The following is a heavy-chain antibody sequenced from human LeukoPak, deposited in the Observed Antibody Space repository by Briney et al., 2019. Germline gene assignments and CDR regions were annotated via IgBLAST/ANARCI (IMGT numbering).Heavy chain of an antibody. D-gene: IGHD1-26*01. Sequence: SETLSLTCTVSGDSISSSSYYWGWIRQPLGKGLEWIGSIYYSGSTYYNPSLKSRVTISVDTSKNQFSLKLSSVTAADTAVYYCARYPPTQWELLEPIDYWGQGTLVTVSS. J-gene: IGHJ4*02. CDR2: IYYSGST. CDR1: GDSISSSSYY. V-gene: IGHV4-39*07. CDR3: ARYPPTQWELLEPIDY.